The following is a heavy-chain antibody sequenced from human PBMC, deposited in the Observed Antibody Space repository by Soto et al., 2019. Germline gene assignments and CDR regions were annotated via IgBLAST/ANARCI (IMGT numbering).Heavy chain of an antibody. CDR3: ARHCSGGSCYYAFDI. Sequence: SETLSLTCTVSGGSISSYYWSWIRQPPGKGLEWIGYIYYSGSTNYNPSLKSRVTMAVDTSKNQFSLKLSSVTAADTSVYYCARHCSGGSCYYAFDIWGQGTMVTVSS. CDR2: IYYSGST. CDR1: GGSISSYY. J-gene: IGHJ3*02. D-gene: IGHD2-15*01. V-gene: IGHV4-59*08.